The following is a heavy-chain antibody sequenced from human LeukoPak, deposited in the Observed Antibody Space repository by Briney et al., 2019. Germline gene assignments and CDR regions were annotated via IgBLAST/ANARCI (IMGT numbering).Heavy chain of an antibody. CDR2: IWYDGSNK. D-gene: IGHD6-19*01. CDR3: AKDGSSGSYGMDV. Sequence: PGGSLRLSCAASGFTFSSYGMHWVRQAPGKGLEWVAVIWYDGSNKYYADSVKGRFTISRDNSKNTLYLQMNSLRAEDTAVYYCAKDGSSGSYGMDVWGQGTTVTVSS. J-gene: IGHJ6*02. V-gene: IGHV3-33*06. CDR1: GFTFSSYG.